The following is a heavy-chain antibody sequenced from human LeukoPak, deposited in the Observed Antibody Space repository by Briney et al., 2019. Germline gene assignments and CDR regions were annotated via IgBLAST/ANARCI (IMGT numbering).Heavy chain of an antibody. CDR1: GFTVSNNY. V-gene: IGHV3-66*01. D-gene: IGHD6-19*01. CDR3: ARMQYTSGWYAAGY. J-gene: IGHJ4*02. Sequence: GGSLRLSCAASGFTVSNNYMRWVRQAPGKGLEWVSFIYRGGNIYYADSVKGRFTISRDNAKNSLYLQMNSLRAEDTAVYYCARMQYTSGWYAAGYWGQGTLVTVSS. CDR2: IYRGGNI.